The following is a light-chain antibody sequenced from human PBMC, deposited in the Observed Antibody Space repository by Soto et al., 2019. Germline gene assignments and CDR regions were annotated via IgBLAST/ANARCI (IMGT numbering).Light chain of an antibody. CDR1: QSISTY. CDR2: GVS. J-gene: IGKJ2*01. CDR3: QQSYSTPPT. V-gene: IGKV1-39*01. Sequence: DIQMTQSPSSLSASVGDRVTITCRTSQSISTYLNWYQQKPGKAPKLLIFGVSSLESGIPSRFSGGGTVKDFSITISSLQPEDFAVYYCQQSYSTPPTFGQGTKVEIK.